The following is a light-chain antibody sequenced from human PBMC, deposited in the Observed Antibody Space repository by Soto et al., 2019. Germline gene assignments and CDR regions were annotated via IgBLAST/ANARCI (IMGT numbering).Light chain of an antibody. J-gene: IGLJ1*01. CDR3: SSYAGSNNFV. Sequence: QSVLTQPASVSGSPGQSITISCTGTSSDVGGHNSVAWYQHNPGKAPKLMIYDVSNRPSGVSSRFSGSKSGNTASLSISGLQAEDEADYYCSSYAGSNNFVFGTGTKLTVL. V-gene: IGLV2-14*01. CDR1: SSDVGGHNS. CDR2: DVS.